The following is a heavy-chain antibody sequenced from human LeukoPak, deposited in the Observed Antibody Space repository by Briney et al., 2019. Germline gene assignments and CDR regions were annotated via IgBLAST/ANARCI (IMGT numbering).Heavy chain of an antibody. J-gene: IGHJ4*02. Sequence: GGSLRLSCAASGFTFSSYGMHWVRQAPGKGLEWVAVIWYDGSNKYYADSVKGRLTISRDNSKNTLYLQMNSLRAEDTAVYYCARDCSPFSMCGWGQGTLVTVSS. CDR2: IWYDGSNK. D-gene: IGHD3-10*02. CDR1: GFTFSSYG. V-gene: IGHV3-33*01. CDR3: ARDCSPFSMCG.